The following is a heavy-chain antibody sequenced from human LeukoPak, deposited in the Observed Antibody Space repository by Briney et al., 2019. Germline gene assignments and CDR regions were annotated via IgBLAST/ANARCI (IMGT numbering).Heavy chain of an antibody. CDR1: GFTFSSYS. J-gene: IGHJ6*03. V-gene: IGHV3-21*01. CDR2: ISSSSSYI. Sequence: PGGSLRLSCAASGFTFSSYSMNWVRQAPGKGLEWVSSISSSSSYIYYADSVKGRFTISRDNAKNSLYLQMNSLRPEDTAVYYCAKGHGWEASYYYYYMDVWGKGTTVTISS. CDR3: AKGHGWEASYYYYYMDV. D-gene: IGHD1-26*01.